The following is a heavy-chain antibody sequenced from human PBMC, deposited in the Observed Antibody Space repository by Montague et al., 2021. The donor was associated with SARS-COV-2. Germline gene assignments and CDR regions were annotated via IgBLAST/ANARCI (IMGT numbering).Heavy chain of an antibody. CDR2: IYGDGSKT. J-gene: IGHJ6*02. Sequence: SLRLSCAASGFIFSNYAMNWVRQTPGKGLEWVSVIYGDGSKTYYADSVKGRFTISRDNSKNTLYLQMNSLRTEDTALYYCARESIVVVPAEIYYYGMDVWGQGTTVTVS. D-gene: IGHD2-2*01. V-gene: IGHV3-23*03. CDR1: GFIFSNYA. CDR3: ARESIVVVPAEIYYYGMDV.